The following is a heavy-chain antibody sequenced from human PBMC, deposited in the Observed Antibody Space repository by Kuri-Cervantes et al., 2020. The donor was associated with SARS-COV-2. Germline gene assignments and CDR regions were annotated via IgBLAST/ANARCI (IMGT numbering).Heavy chain of an antibody. CDR3: ARALGTTGDY. D-gene: IGHD1-1*01. CDR1: GGSISSYY. Sequence: SETLSLTCTVSGGSISSYYWSWIRQPPGKGLEWIGYIYYSGSTNYNPSLKSRVTISVDTSKNQFPLKLSYVTAADTAVYYCARALGTTGDYWGQGTLVTVSS. J-gene: IGHJ4*02. CDR2: IYYSGST. V-gene: IGHV4-59*01.